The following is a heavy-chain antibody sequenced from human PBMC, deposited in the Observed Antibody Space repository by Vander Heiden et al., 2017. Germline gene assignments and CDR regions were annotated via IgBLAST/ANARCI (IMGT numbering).Heavy chain of an antibody. J-gene: IGHJ4*02. D-gene: IGHD6-19*01. CDR1: GVTFSSYA. CDR3: ARGLAVADLDY. V-gene: IGHV3-30-3*01. Sequence: QVQLVESGGGVVQPGRSLRLSCAASGVTFSSYAMHWVRQAPGKGLEWVAVISYDGSNKYYADSVKGRFTISRDNSKNTLYLQMNSLRAEDTAVYYCARGLAVADLDYWGQGTLVTVSS. CDR2: ISYDGSNK.